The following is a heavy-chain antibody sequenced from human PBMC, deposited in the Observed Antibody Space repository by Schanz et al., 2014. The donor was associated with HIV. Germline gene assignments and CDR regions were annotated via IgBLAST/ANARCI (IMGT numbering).Heavy chain of an antibody. J-gene: IGHJ4*02. V-gene: IGHV3-33*01. CDR3: ARDRMVYAQAPLYYFDY. CDR2: IWNDGSNK. Sequence: QVQLVESGGGVVQPGRSLRLSCAVSGFTFSSYGMHWVRQAPGKGLEWVAVIWNDGSNKYYADSVKGRFTISRDNSKNTLYRQMNSLRAEDTAVYYCARDRMVYAQAPLYYFDYWGQGTLVTVSP. D-gene: IGHD2-8*01. CDR1: GFTFSSYG.